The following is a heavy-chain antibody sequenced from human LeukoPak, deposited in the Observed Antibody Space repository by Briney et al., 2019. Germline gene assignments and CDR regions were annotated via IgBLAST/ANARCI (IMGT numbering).Heavy chain of an antibody. D-gene: IGHD6-13*01. Sequence: ASAKVSCKASGGTFSSYAISWVRQAPGQGLEWMGRIIPILGIANYAQKFQGRVTITADKSTSTAYMELSSLRSEDTAVYYCAVGGIAAADCSYWGQGTLVTVSS. CDR2: IIPILGIA. J-gene: IGHJ4*02. V-gene: IGHV1-69*04. CDR1: GGTFSSYA. CDR3: AVGGIAAADCSY.